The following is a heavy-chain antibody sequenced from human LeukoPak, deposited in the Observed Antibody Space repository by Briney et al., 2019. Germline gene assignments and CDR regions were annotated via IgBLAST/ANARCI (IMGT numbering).Heavy chain of an antibody. Sequence: SETLSLTCTVSGGSISSYYWSWIRQPPGKGLEWIGYIYYSGSTNYNPSFKSRVTISVDTSKNQFSLKLSSVTAADTAVYYCARAPQTAAGTFDYWGQGTLVTVSS. J-gene: IGHJ4*02. CDR3: ARAPQTAAGTFDY. D-gene: IGHD6-13*01. CDR1: GGSISSYY. V-gene: IGHV4-59*01. CDR2: IYYSGST.